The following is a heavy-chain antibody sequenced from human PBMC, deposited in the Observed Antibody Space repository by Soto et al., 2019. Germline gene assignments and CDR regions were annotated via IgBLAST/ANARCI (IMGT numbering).Heavy chain of an antibody. V-gene: IGHV3-74*01. Sequence: EVPLVESGGGLVQPGGSLRLSCAASGFTFSSSWMHWVRQAPGKGLVWVSRINSDGTSTSYADSVKGGFTISRDNAKNTRDLQMNSQRAEDTAVYYCATGRGLPRDYWGQGTLVTVSS. D-gene: IGHD2-15*01. CDR3: ATGRGLPRDY. CDR1: GFTFSSSW. J-gene: IGHJ4*02. CDR2: INSDGTST.